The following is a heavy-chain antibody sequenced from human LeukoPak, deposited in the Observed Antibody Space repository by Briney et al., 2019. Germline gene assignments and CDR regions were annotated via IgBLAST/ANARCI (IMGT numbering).Heavy chain of an antibody. Sequence: SETLSLTCTVSGGSISGYYWSWVRQPPGKGLDWIGYIYYSGSTNYNPSLKSRVTISVDTSKNQFSLKLSSVTAADTAVYYCARQGVRGYDYPFDYWGQGTLVSVSS. CDR1: GGSISGYY. V-gene: IGHV4-59*08. D-gene: IGHD5-12*01. CDR3: ARQGVRGYDYPFDY. J-gene: IGHJ4*02. CDR2: IYYSGST.